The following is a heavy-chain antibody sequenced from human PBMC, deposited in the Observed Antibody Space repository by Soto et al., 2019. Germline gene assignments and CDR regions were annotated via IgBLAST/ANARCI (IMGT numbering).Heavy chain of an antibody. Sequence: GGSLRLSCAASGFTFSSYAMHWVRQAPGKGLEWVAVISYDGSNKYYADSVKGRFTISRDNSKNTLYLQMNSLRAEDTAVYYCASRVTILGMDVWGQGTTVTVSS. D-gene: IGHD3-10*01. CDR3: ASRVTILGMDV. CDR1: GFTFSSYA. J-gene: IGHJ6*02. CDR2: ISYDGSNK. V-gene: IGHV3-30-3*01.